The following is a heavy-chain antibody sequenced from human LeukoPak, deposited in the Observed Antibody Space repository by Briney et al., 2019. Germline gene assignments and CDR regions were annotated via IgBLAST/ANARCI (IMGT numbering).Heavy chain of an antibody. CDR2: ISGSGGST. J-gene: IGHJ3*02. Sequence: GGSLRLSCAASGFTFSSYAMSWVGQTPGKGLEWVSTISGSGGSTYYADSVKGRFTISRDNSKNTLYLQMNSLRAEDTAVYYCAKNAAAGRGRAFDIWGQGTLVTVSS. V-gene: IGHV3-23*01. CDR3: AKNAAAGRGRAFDI. D-gene: IGHD6-13*01. CDR1: GFTFSSYA.